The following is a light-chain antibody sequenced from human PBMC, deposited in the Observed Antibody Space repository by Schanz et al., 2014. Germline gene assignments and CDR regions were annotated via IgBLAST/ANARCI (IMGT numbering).Light chain of an antibody. CDR2: GAS. CDR1: QSVSSSY. J-gene: IGKJ1*01. CDR3: QQRSNS. Sequence: EIVLTQSPGTLSLSPGERATLSCRASQSVSSSYLAWYQQKPGQAPRLLIYGASSRATGIPDRFSGSGSGTDFTLTISSLEPEDFAVYYCQQRSNSFGQGTKVEIK. V-gene: IGKV3D-20*02.